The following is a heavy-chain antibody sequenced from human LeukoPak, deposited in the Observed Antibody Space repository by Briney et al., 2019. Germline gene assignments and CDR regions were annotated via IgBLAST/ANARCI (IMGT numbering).Heavy chain of an antibody. J-gene: IGHJ5*02. V-gene: IGHV1-46*01. CDR1: GYTFTSYY. CDR3: ARKEGGSRFDP. D-gene: IGHD5-12*01. CDR2: INPSGGST. Sequence: GASVKVSCEASGYTFTSYYMHWVRQAPGQGLEWMGIINPSGGSTSYAQKFQGRVTMTRDMSTSTVYMELSSLRSEDTAVYYCARKEGGSRFDPWGQGTLVTVSS.